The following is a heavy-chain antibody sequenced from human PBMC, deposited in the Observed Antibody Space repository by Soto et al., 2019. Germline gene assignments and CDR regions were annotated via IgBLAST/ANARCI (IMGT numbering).Heavy chain of an antibody. D-gene: IGHD3-10*01. Sequence: EVQLVESGGGLVKPGGSLRLSCAASGFTFSSYSMNWVRQASGKGLEWVSSISSSSSYIYYADSVKGRFTISRDNAKNSLYLQMNSLRAEDTAVYYCARSGYGSGSYVFDYWGQGTLVTVSS. CDR3: ARSGYGSGSYVFDY. V-gene: IGHV3-21*01. CDR1: GFTFSSYS. J-gene: IGHJ4*02. CDR2: ISSSSSYI.